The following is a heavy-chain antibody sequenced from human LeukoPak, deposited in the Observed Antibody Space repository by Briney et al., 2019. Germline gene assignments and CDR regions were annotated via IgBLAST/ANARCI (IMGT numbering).Heavy chain of an antibody. CDR1: GFTFSSYS. D-gene: IGHD6-19*01. V-gene: IGHV3-21*01. J-gene: IGHJ4*02. CDR2: ISSSSSYI. CDR3: ARDHRSSGWYPFDY. Sequence: GGSLRLSCAASGFTFSSYSMNWVRQAPGKGLEWVSSISSSSSYIYYADSVKGRFTISRDNAKNSLYLQMNSLRAEDTAVYYCARDHRSSGWYPFDYWGQGTLVTVSS.